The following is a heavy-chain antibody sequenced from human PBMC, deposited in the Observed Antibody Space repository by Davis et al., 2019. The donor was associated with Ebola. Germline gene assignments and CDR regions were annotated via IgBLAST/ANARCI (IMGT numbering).Heavy chain of an antibody. CDR3: ASGSGSSSWIDY. CDR1: GGSFSGYY. CDR2: INHSGST. V-gene: IGHV4-34*01. Sequence: PSETLSLTCAVYGGSFSGYYWSWIRQPPGKGLEWIGEINHSGSTNYNPSLKSRVTISVDTSKNQFSLKLSSVTAADTAVYYCASGSGSSSWIDYWGQGTLVTVSS. J-gene: IGHJ4*02. D-gene: IGHD6-13*01.